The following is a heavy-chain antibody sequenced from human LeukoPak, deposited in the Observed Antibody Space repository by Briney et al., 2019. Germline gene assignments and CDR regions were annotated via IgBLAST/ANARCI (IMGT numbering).Heavy chain of an antibody. CDR1: GYTFTGYY. J-gene: IGHJ4*02. V-gene: IGHV1-2*02. Sequence: ASVKVSCKASGYTFTGYYMHWVRQAPGQGLEWMGWINANSGGTNYAQKFQGRVTMTRDMSISTVYMELSSLTSDDTAVYYCARDPNTSGWYGFSDYWGQGTLVTVSS. CDR2: INANSGGT. D-gene: IGHD6-19*01. CDR3: ARDPNTSGWYGFSDY.